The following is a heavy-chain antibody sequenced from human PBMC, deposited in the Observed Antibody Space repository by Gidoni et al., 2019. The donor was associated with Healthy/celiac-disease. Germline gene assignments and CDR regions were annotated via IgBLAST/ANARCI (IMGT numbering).Heavy chain of an antibody. D-gene: IGHD3-22*01. CDR3: ARERLYYDSSGYYSDAFDI. CDR2: IYYSGGT. V-gene: IGHV4-39*07. Sequence: QLQLQESGPGLVKPSETLSLTCTVSGCSISSSSYYWGWIRQPPGKGLEWIGSIYYSGGTYYNPSLKSRVTISVDTSKNQFSLKLSSVTAADTAVYYCARERLYYDSSGYYSDAFDIWGQGTMVTVSS. CDR1: GCSISSSSYY. J-gene: IGHJ3*02.